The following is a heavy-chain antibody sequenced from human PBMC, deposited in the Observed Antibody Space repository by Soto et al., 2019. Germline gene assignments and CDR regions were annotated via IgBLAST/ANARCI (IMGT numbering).Heavy chain of an antibody. CDR1: GGAFNNYA. CDR2: IIPLHNTS. Sequence: QVQLLQSGAEVKKPGSSVKVSCKVSGGAFNNYALNWVRHGPGQGLEWLGGIIPLHNTSNYSLKFLGRVTVTADISSTTVYMVLNSLTSDDTATYYCASWSNWNPLYYDGLDVWGQGTTVTVSS. CDR3: ASWSNWNPLYYDGLDV. V-gene: IGHV1-69*06. J-gene: IGHJ6*02. D-gene: IGHD1-20*01.